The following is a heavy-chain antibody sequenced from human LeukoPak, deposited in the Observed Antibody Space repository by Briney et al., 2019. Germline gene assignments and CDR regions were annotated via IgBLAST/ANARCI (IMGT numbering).Heavy chain of an antibody. J-gene: IGHJ4*02. D-gene: IGHD6-13*01. CDR2: IYSSGSA. CDR1: GGSISTYY. V-gene: IGHV4-4*07. Sequence: PSETLSLTCTVSGGSISTYYWMWIRQPAGQGLEWIGHIYSSGSANYNPSLKSRVTMSVDASKNQFSLRLTSVTAADTAVYYCARRAGNSWFFDYWGQGILVTVSS. CDR3: ARRAGNSWFFDY.